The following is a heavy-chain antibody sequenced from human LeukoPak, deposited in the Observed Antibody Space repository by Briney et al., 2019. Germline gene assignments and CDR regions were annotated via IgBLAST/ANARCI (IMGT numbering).Heavy chain of an antibody. Sequence: GPVKVSCKASGYTFTGYYMHWVRQAPGQGLEWMGWINPNSGGTNYAQKFQGRVTMTRDTSISTAYMELSRLRSDDTAVYYCASSLGFYYYYMDVWGKGTTVTVSS. CDR1: GYTFTGYY. CDR3: ASSLGFYYYYMDV. CDR2: INPNSGGT. V-gene: IGHV1-2*02. D-gene: IGHD2-2*01. J-gene: IGHJ6*03.